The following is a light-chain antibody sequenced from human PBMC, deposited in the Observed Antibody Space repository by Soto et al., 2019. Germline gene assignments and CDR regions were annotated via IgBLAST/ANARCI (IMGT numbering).Light chain of an antibody. CDR3: QQYSSSPPEFT. CDR2: GAS. CDR1: QSVNSNY. V-gene: IGKV3-20*01. J-gene: IGKJ3*01. Sequence: EIVLTQSPGTLSVSPGERVTLSCRASQSVNSNYLAWYQQRPGQAPRLLIFGASYRATRIPDRFSGSGSGTDFTLTISRLEPEDFAVYYCQQYSSSPPEFTFGPGTKVDSK.